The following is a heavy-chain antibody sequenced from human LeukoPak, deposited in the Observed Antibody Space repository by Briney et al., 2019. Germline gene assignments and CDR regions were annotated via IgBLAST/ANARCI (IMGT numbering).Heavy chain of an antibody. Sequence: PSETLSLTCTVSGGSISSYYWSWIRQPPGKGLEWIGYIYYSGSTNYNPSLKSRVTISVDTSKNQFSLKLGSVTAADAAVYYCARDQSNELVVITHIGAFDIWGQGTMVTVSS. CDR2: IYYSGST. CDR1: GGSISSYY. CDR3: ARDQSNELVVITHIGAFDI. J-gene: IGHJ3*02. D-gene: IGHD3-22*01. V-gene: IGHV4-59*01.